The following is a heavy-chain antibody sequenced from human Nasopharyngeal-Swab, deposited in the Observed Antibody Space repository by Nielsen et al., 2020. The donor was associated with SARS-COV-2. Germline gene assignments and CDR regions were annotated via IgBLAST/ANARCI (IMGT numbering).Heavy chain of an antibody. Sequence: RQAPGKGLEWIGSIYYSGSTYYNPSLKSRVTISVDTSKNRFSLKLSSVTAADTAVYYCARHVSSSWYAAVAGIRAFDYWGQGTLGTVSS. CDR3: ARHVSSSWYAAVAGIRAFDY. CDR2: IYYSGST. D-gene: IGHD6-13*01. J-gene: IGHJ4*02. V-gene: IGHV4-39*01.